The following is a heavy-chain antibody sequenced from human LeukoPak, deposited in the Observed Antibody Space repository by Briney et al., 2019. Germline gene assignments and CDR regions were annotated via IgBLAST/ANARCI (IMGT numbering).Heavy chain of an antibody. CDR1: GGSISSHH. CDR2: IFYSGST. V-gene: IGHV4-59*11. J-gene: IGHJ3*02. CDR3: ARVPHYYDTSGYQRRSAFDI. Sequence: PSETLSLTCTVSGGSISSHHWSWLRQPPGKGLEWIGYIFYSGSTNYNPSLKSRVTISVDTSKNQFSLKLSSVTAADTAVFYCARVPHYYDTSGYQRRSAFDIWGQGTMVTVSS. D-gene: IGHD3-22*01.